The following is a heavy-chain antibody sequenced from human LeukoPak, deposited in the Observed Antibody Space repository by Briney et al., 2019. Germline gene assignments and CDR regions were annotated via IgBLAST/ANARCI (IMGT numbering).Heavy chain of an antibody. V-gene: IGHV4-38-2*01. J-gene: IGHJ4*02. D-gene: IGHD1-1*01. CDR3: ARRRTIGYFDY. Sequence: PSETLSLTCAVSGYSISSGYYWGWIRQPPGKGLEWIGSIYHSGSTYYNPSLKRRVTISVDTSKNQFSLKLSSVTAADTAVYYCARRRTIGYFDYWGQGTLVTVSS. CDR1: GYSISSGYY. CDR2: IYHSGST.